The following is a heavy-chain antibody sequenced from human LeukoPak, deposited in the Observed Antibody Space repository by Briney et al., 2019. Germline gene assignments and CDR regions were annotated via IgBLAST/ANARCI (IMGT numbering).Heavy chain of an antibody. V-gene: IGHV4-4*07. Sequence: KASETLSLTCNVSGGSISNYYWNWIRQPAGKGLEWIGRFYSRGNTNYNPSLKSRISISVDTSKNQFSLKLSSVTAADTAVYYCARTTEGGYTYNYFYYYYMDVWGKGTTVTISS. CDR1: GGSISNYY. CDR2: FYSRGNT. D-gene: IGHD5-18*01. J-gene: IGHJ6*03. CDR3: ARTTEGGYTYNYFYYYYMDV.